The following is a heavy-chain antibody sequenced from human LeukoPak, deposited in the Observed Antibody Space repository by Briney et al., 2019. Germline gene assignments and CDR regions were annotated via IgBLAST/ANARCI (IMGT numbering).Heavy chain of an antibody. CDR1: GFIFSSYA. D-gene: IGHD5-24*01. J-gene: IGHJ4*02. V-gene: IGHV3-30-3*01. CDR3: ARDHLEMATSHFDY. Sequence: PGRSLRLSCAASGFIFSSYAMHWVRQAPGKGLEWVAVISYDGSNKYYADSVEGRFTISRDNSKNMLYLQMNSLRAEDTAVYYCARDHLEMATSHFDYWGQGTLVTVSS. CDR2: ISYDGSNK.